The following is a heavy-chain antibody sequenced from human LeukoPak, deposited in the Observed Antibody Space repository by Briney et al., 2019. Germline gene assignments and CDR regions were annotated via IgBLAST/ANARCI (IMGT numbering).Heavy chain of an antibody. D-gene: IGHD4-17*01. CDR1: RFTPITSA. CDR2: ICVVGGST. J-gene: IGHJ6*02. V-gene: IGHV3-23*01. CDR3: ALNEPGTVDYVLPYYYGMDV. Sequence: GGSLRLSRVHSRFTPITSAMSWVRPTPGGGRGWVSAICVVGGSTYYADSVKGRFTISRDNSKNTLYLQMNSLRAEDTAVYYCALNEPGTVDYVLPYYYGMDVWGQGTTVTVSS.